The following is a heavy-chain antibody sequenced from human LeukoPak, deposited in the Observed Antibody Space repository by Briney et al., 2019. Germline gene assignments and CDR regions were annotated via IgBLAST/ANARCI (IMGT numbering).Heavy chain of an antibody. Sequence: GGSLRLSCAASGFTFSSYSMNWVRQAPGKGLEWVSYISSSSTIYYADSVKGRFTIPRDNAKNSLYLQMNSLRAEDTAVYYCARDPRSSWSYYFDYWGQGTLVTVSS. CDR2: ISSSSTI. CDR3: ARDPRSSWSYYFDY. J-gene: IGHJ4*02. D-gene: IGHD6-13*01. CDR1: GFTFSSYS. V-gene: IGHV3-48*01.